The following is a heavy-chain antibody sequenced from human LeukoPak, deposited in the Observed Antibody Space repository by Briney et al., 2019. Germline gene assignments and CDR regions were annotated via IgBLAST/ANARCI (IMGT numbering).Heavy chain of an antibody. CDR1: GFTFSSYA. CDR2: ISYDGSNK. J-gene: IGHJ4*02. Sequence: GGSLRLSCAASGFTFSSYAMHWVRQAPGKGLEWGAVISYDGSNKYYADSVKGRFTISRDNSKNTLYLQMNSLRAEDTAVYYCARDGGYSYGYEGFDYWGQGTLVTVSS. V-gene: IGHV3-30-3*01. CDR3: ARDGGYSYGYEGFDY. D-gene: IGHD5-18*01.